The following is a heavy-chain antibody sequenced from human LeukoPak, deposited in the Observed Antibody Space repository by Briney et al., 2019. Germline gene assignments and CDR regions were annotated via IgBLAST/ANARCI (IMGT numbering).Heavy chain of an antibody. CDR3: ARHRYTSGWYGYYYYYGMDV. CDR2: IYDSGNTSGST. D-gene: IGHD6-19*01. J-gene: IGHJ6*02. V-gene: IGHV4-59*08. CDR1: GVSISSYY. Sequence: SETLSLTCTVSGVSISSYYWSWIRQPPGKGLEWIGYIYDSGNTSGSTKYNPSLKSRVTISVDTSKNQFSLKLSSVTAADTVVYYCARHRYTSGWYGYYYYYGMDVWGQGTMVTASS.